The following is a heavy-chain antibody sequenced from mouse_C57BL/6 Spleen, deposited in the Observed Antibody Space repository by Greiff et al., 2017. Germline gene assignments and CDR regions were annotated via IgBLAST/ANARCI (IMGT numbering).Heavy chain of an antibody. CDR3: ARNRILRSFYAMDY. CDR2: IWSGGST. CDR1: GFSLTSYG. V-gene: IGHV2-2*01. D-gene: IGHD1-1*01. Sequence: QVHVKQSGPGLVQPSQSLSITCTVSGFSLTSYGVHWVRQSPGKGLEWLGVIWSGGSTDYNAAFISRLSISKDNSKSQVFFKMNSLQADDTAIYYCARNRILRSFYAMDYWGQGASVTVSS. J-gene: IGHJ4*01.